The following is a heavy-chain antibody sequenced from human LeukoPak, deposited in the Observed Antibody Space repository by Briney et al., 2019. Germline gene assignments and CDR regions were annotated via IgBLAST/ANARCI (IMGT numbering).Heavy chain of an antibody. CDR1: GFTFSSYW. CDR2: IKQDGSEK. Sequence: GGSLRLSCAASGFTFSSYWMSWVRQAPGKGLEWVANIKQDGSEKYYVDSVKGRFTISRDNAKNSLYLQMNSLRAEDTAVYYCARVIVAAGSPDYYYYGMDVWGQGTTVTVSS. V-gene: IGHV3-7*01. J-gene: IGHJ6*02. D-gene: IGHD6-13*01. CDR3: ARVIVAAGSPDYYYYGMDV.